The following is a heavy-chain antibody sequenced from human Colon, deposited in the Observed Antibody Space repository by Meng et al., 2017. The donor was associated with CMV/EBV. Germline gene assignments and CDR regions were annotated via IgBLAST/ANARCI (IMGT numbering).Heavy chain of an antibody. CDR2: ISYDGSNK. CDR3: GKQLAAAGLCIDY. CDR1: GFTFSSYA. J-gene: IGHJ4*02. Sequence: GGSLRLSCAASGFTFSSYAMHWVRQAPGKGLEWVAVISYDGSNKYYADSVKGRFTISRDNSKNTLYLQMNSLRAEDTAVYYCGKQLAAAGLCIDYWGQGTLVTVSS. D-gene: IGHD6-13*01. V-gene: IGHV3-30-3*02.